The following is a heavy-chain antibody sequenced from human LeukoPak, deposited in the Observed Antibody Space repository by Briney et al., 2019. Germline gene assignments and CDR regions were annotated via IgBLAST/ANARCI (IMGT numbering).Heavy chain of an antibody. V-gene: IGHV5-10-1*01. CDR3: ASYYYDSSGYDSRMDY. Sequence: GESLRISCKGSGYSLTSYWISWVRQMPGKGLEWMGRIDPSDSYTNYSPSFQGHVTISADKSISTAYLQWSSLKASDTAMYYCASYYYDSSGYDSRMDYWGQGTLVTVSS. CDR1: GYSLTSYW. D-gene: IGHD3-22*01. J-gene: IGHJ4*02. CDR2: IDPSDSYT.